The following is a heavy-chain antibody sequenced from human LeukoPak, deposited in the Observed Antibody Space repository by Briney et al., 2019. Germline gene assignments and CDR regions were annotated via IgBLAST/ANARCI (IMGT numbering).Heavy chain of an antibody. V-gene: IGHV1-18*01. CDR1: GYTFTSYG. Sequence: EASVKVSCKASGYTFTSYGISWVRQAPGQGLEWMGWISAYNGNTNYAQKLQGRVTMTTDTSTSTAYMELRSLRSDDTAVYYCARGRYSGYDPLGDFDYWGQGTLVTVSS. J-gene: IGHJ4*02. CDR2: ISAYNGNT. D-gene: IGHD5-12*01. CDR3: ARGRYSGYDPLGDFDY.